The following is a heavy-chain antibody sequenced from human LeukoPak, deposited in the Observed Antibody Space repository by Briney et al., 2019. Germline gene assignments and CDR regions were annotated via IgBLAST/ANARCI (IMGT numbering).Heavy chain of an antibody. J-gene: IGHJ6*03. D-gene: IGHD6-6*01. Sequence: PSETLSLTCTVSGGSISSYYWSWIRQPPGKGLEWIGYIYTSGSTNYNPSLKSRVTISVDTSKNQFSLKLSSVTAADTAVYYCRAARPNYYYYYMDVWGKGTTVTVSS. CDR3: RAARPNYYYYYMDV. V-gene: IGHV4-4*09. CDR1: GGSISSYY. CDR2: IYTSGST.